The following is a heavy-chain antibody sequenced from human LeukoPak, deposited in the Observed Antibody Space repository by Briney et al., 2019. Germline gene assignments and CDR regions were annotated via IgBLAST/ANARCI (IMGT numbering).Heavy chain of an antibody. Sequence: SETLSLTCAVSGGSISSSNWWSWVRQPPGKGLEWIGEIYHSGSTNYNPSLKSRVTISVDKSKNQFSLKLSYVTAADTAVYYCARKGYTYGSFNYWGQGTLVTVSS. D-gene: IGHD5-18*01. CDR2: IYHSGST. V-gene: IGHV4-4*02. CDR3: ARKGYTYGSFNY. J-gene: IGHJ4*02. CDR1: GGSISSSNW.